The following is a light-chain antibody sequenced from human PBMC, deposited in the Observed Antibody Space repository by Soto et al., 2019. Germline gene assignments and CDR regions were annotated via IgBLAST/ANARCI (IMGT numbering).Light chain of an antibody. J-gene: IGKJ5*01. Sequence: EIVLTQSPGTLSLSPGERATLSCRASQSVGDNSLTWYQQTPGPAPRVLFYGASNRATGIPDRFSGSGSGTDFPLTSSSLEPEDFAMYYCQQYNRSPRTFGQGTRLEIK. CDR3: QQYNRSPRT. CDR1: QSVGDNS. V-gene: IGKV3-20*01. CDR2: GAS.